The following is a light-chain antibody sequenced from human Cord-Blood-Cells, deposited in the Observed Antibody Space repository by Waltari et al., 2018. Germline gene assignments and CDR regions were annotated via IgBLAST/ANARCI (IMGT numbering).Light chain of an antibody. J-gene: IGLJ2*01. Sequence: SSELTQDPAVSVALGQTVRITCPGDSLRSYYASWYQQKQGQAPVLVIYGKNNRPSGIPDRFSGSSSGNTASLTITGAQAEDEADYYCNSRDSSGNHVVFGGGTKLTVL. CDR3: NSRDSSGNHVV. V-gene: IGLV3-19*01. CDR1: SLRSYY. CDR2: GKN.